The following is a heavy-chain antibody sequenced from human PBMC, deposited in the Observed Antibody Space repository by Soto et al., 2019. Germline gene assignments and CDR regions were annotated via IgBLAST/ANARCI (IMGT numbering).Heavy chain of an antibody. CDR3: ARVRAIAVAGTQGGVAFDI. Sequence: SETLSLTCTVSGVSISSYYWIWIRQPPGKGLEWIGYIYYSGSTNYNPSLKSRVTISVDTSKNQFSLKLSSVTAADTAVYYCARVRAIAVAGTQGGVAFDIWGQGTMVTVSS. CDR2: IYYSGST. D-gene: IGHD6-19*01. J-gene: IGHJ3*02. V-gene: IGHV4-59*01. CDR1: GVSISSYY.